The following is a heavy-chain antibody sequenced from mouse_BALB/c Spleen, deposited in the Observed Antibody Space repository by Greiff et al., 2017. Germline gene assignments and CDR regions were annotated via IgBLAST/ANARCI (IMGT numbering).Heavy chain of an antibody. CDR2: ISSGSSTI. J-gene: IGHJ1*01. CDR1: GFTFSSFG. CDR3: ARSPYYGSSYWYFDV. D-gene: IGHD1-1*01. V-gene: IGHV5-17*02. Sequence: EVKVVESGGGLVQPGGSRKLSCAASGFTFSSFGMHWVRQAPEKGLEWVAYISSGSSTIYYADTVKGRFTISRDNPKNTLFLQMTSLRSEDTAMYYCARSPYYGSSYWYFDVWGAGTTVTVSS.